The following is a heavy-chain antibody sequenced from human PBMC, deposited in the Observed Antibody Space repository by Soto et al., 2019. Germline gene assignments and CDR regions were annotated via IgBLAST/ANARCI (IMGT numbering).Heavy chain of an antibody. CDR3: ARVWSHNWNDARNCFDP. CDR1: GGTFNNYS. CDR2: IIPILGIT. J-gene: IGHJ5*02. D-gene: IGHD1-1*01. V-gene: IGHV1-69*02. Sequence: QVQLVQSGAEVKKPGSSVKVSCKASGGTFNNYSISWVRQAHGQGLEWMGRIIPILGITTYAQKFQGRVTITADKSTSTAYMELSSLRSEDTAVYYCARVWSHNWNDARNCFDPWGQGTLVTVCS.